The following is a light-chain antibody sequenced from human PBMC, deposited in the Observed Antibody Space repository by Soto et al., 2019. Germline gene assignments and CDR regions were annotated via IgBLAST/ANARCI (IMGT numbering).Light chain of an antibody. Sequence: DIQMTQSPSTLSASVGDRVTITCRASQSISSWLAWYQQKPGKAPKLLIYDASSLESGVPSRFSGSGSGTEFTLTISSMKTDDFATYYCQQYNSYSPLTFGPGTKVDIK. J-gene: IGKJ3*01. V-gene: IGKV1-5*01. CDR3: QQYNSYSPLT. CDR2: DAS. CDR1: QSISSW.